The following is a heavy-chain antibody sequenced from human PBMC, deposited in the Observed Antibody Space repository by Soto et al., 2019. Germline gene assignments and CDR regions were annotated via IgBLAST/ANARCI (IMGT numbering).Heavy chain of an antibody. D-gene: IGHD2-21*01. Sequence: QITLKESGPTLVKPTQTLTLTCTFSGFSLSTSAVGVGWIRQPPGKALEWLAFIYWDDDKRYSPSLKSSLTINKDTSKNQVVLAMTNMDPVDTATYYCAHLMVAGLTYYSDSWGQGTLVTVSS. CDR1: GFSLSTSAVG. CDR3: AHLMVAGLTYYSDS. V-gene: IGHV2-5*02. CDR2: IYWDDDK. J-gene: IGHJ4*02.